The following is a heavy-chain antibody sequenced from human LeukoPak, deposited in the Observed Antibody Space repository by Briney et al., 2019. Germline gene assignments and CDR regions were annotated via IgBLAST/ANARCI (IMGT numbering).Heavy chain of an antibody. CDR1: EFTFSSFA. CDR2: ISSSGGST. J-gene: IGHJ4*02. D-gene: IGHD6-19*01. V-gene: IGHV3-23*01. Sequence: GGSLRLSCAASEFTFSSFAMSWVRQPPGKGLEWVSTISSSGGSTFYAESVKGRFTISRDNNENTLYLQMNSLRAEDTAVYYCARDGIAVAGTEYYFDYWGQGTLVTVSS. CDR3: ARDGIAVAGTEYYFDY.